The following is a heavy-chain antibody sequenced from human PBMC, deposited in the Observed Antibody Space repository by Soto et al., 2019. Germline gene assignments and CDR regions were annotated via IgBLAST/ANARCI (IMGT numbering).Heavy chain of an antibody. CDR3: AKAAVVPASPFDY. CDR1: GFTFSSYE. D-gene: IGHD2-2*01. Sequence: GGSLRLSCAASGFTFSSYEMNWVRQAPGKGLEWVSYISSSGSTIYYADSVKGRFTISRDNSKNTLYLQMNSLRAEDTAVYYCAKAAVVPASPFDYWGQGTLVTVSS. CDR2: ISSSGSTI. V-gene: IGHV3-48*03. J-gene: IGHJ4*02.